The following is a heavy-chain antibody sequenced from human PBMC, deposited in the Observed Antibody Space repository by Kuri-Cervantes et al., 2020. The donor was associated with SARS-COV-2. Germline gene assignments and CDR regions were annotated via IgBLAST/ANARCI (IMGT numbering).Heavy chain of an antibody. CDR1: GDSMNGSY. D-gene: IGHD1-14*01. CDR2: VSDTGSR. Sequence: SETLSLTCIVSGDSMNGSYWTWMRKSPGRGLEWIGYVSDTGSRYNPSLGSRVTISVDTSKNQFSLRLTSVTAADTALYSCAKDKIGDGKPIIYWGRGILVTVSS. V-gene: IGHV4-59*01. CDR3: AKDKIGDGKPIIY. J-gene: IGHJ4*02.